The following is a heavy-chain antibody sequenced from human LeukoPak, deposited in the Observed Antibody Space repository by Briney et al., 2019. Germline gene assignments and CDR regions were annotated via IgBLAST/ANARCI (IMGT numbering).Heavy chain of an antibody. V-gene: IGHV3-23*01. D-gene: IGHD5-24*01. Sequence: PGGSLRLSCAASGFTFSSYAMSWVRQAPGKGLEWVSAISGSGGSTYYADSVKGRFTISRDNSKNTLYLQMNSLRAEDTAVYYCANHGRRDGYNFYSFDYWGQGTLVTVSS. J-gene: IGHJ4*02. CDR2: ISGSGGST. CDR3: ANHGRRDGYNFYSFDY. CDR1: GFTFSSYA.